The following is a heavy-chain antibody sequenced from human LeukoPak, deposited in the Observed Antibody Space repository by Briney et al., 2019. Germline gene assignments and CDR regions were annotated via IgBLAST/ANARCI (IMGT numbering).Heavy chain of an antibody. CDR2: IYYSGST. CDR1: GGSISSYY. CDR3: ARTNILTGYYHFDY. Sequence: SETLSLTCTVSGGSISSYYWSWIRQPPGKGLEWIAYIYYSGSTNYNPSLKSRVTISVDTSKNQFSLKMSSVTAADTAVYYCARTNILTGYYHFDYWGQGTLVTVSS. J-gene: IGHJ4*02. V-gene: IGHV4-59*08. D-gene: IGHD3-9*01.